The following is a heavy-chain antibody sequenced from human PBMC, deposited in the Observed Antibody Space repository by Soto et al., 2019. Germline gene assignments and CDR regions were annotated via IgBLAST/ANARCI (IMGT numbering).Heavy chain of an antibody. CDR2: ISFDSRDK. CDR3: ARVCGGDCGNAFDV. D-gene: IGHD2-21*02. Sequence: QVQLVESGGGVVQPGGSLRLYCAASGFTFSAYGIHWVRQAPGRGLEGVATISFDSRDKLYVDSMKCRLTITRENSRNTVYLQMDSRRAEDTSVYHCARVCGGDCGNAFDVWGQGTVVTVSS. CDR1: GFTFSAYG. J-gene: IGHJ3*01. V-gene: IGHV3-33*05.